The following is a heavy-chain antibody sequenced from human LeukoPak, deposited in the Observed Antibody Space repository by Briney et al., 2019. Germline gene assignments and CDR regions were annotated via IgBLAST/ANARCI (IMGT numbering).Heavy chain of an antibody. V-gene: IGHV3-33*06. CDR3: AKDNRLHGAEGTNWFDP. Sequence: GGSLRLSCAASGFTFSSYGMHWVRQAPGKGLEWVAVIWYDGSNKYYADSVKGRFTISRDNAKNTLYLQMNSLRAEDTAVYYCAKDNRLHGAEGTNWFDPWGQGTLVTVSA. D-gene: IGHD5-24*01. CDR1: GFTFSSYG. J-gene: IGHJ5*02. CDR2: IWYDGSNK.